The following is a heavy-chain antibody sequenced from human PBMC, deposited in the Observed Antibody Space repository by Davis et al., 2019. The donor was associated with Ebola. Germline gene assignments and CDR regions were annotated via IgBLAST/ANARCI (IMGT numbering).Heavy chain of an antibody. J-gene: IGHJ4*02. CDR3: ARDHLEGSLDY. CDR1: GFTFSTYW. CDR2: SVNDATTQ. Sequence: GESLKISCTSSGFTFSTYWMSWVRQAPGKGLEWVAMSVNDATTQYYGDSVRGRFTISRDNPRKMMYLQMNNLRVQDTAVYYCARDHLEGSLDYWGQGTLVIVS. V-gene: IGHV3-33*08. D-gene: IGHD1-26*01.